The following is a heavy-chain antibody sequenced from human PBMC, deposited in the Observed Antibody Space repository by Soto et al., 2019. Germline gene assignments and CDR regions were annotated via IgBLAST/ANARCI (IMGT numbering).Heavy chain of an antibody. V-gene: IGHV3-23*01. D-gene: IGHD3-10*01. Sequence: PGGSLRLSCAASGFTFSSYAMNWVRQAPGKGLEWVSVISGSGGSTYYADSVKGRFTISRDNSKNTLYLQMNSMRAEDTAVYYRARGVPRCNFDHWGQGSLVTVSS. CDR2: ISGSGGST. J-gene: IGHJ4*02. CDR1: GFTFSSYA. CDR3: ARGVPRCNFDH.